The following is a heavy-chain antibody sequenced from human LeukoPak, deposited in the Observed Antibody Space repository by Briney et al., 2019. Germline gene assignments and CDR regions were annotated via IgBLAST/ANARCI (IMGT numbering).Heavy chain of an antibody. D-gene: IGHD6-6*01. V-gene: IGHV3-48*03. Sequence: GGSLRLSCAASGFTFRSYAMSWVRQAPGKGLEWVLYISSSGSTINYADSVKGRFTISRDNAKNSLYLQMNSLRAEDTAVYYCARAYSSSTFDYWGQGTLVTVSS. CDR2: ISSSGSTI. CDR3: ARAYSSSTFDY. J-gene: IGHJ4*02. CDR1: GFTFRSYA.